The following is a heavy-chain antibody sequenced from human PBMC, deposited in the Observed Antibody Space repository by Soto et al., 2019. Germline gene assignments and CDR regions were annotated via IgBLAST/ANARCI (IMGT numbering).Heavy chain of an antibody. CDR1: GFTFGDYA. CDR3: AAGSTGSSPFDY. J-gene: IGHJ4*02. CDR2: TRSKANCYTT. V-gene: IGHV3-49*03. Sequence: GGSLRLSCTASGFTFGDYAMSWFRQAPGKGLEWVGLTRSKANCYTTEYAASVKGRFTISRDDSKNFVNLQMSSLKAGDTAVYFCAAGSTGSSPFDYWGQGILVTVSS. D-gene: IGHD1-26*01.